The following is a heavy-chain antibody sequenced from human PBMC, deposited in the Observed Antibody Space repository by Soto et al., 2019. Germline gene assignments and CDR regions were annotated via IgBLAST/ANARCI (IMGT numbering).Heavy chain of an antibody. Sequence: EVQLVESGGGLVQPGGSLRLSCAASGFTFTSYAMHWVRQAPGKGLEYVSAISSNGGSTYYANSVKGRFTISRDNSKNTLYLQMGRLRAEDMAVYYCARQWLDSYSFDYWCQGPLVTVSS. CDR1: GFTFTSYA. CDR2: ISSNGGST. J-gene: IGHJ4*02. D-gene: IGHD6-19*01. V-gene: IGHV3-64*01. CDR3: ARQWLDSYSFDY.